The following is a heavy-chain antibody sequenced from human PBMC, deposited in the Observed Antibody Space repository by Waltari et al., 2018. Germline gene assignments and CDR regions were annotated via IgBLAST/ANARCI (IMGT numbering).Heavy chain of an antibody. CDR3: AGKYSSSWYYYYYYYMDV. CDR2: INHSGST. CDR1: GGSFSGYY. J-gene: IGHJ6*03. D-gene: IGHD6-13*01. Sequence: QVQLQQWGAGLLKPSETLSLTCAVYGGSFSGYYWSWISQPPGKGLEWIGEINHSGSTNYNPSLKSRVTISVDTSKNQFSLKLSSVTAADTAVYYCAGKYSSSWYYYYYYYMDVWGKGTTVTVSS. V-gene: IGHV4-34*01.